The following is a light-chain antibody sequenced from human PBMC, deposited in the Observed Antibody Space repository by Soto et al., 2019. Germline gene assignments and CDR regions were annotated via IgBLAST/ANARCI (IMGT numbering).Light chain of an antibody. CDR3: QQRFIAPFT. CDR1: QTIGIS. J-gene: IGKJ3*01. CDR2: AAS. Sequence: DMQMTQSPSSLSASVGDRVTITCRASQTIGISLNWYQQRPGKAPDLLIYAASSLQSGVPARFSGSGSGTDFTLTISSLQPEDFATSYCQQRFIAPFTFGPGTKVDL. V-gene: IGKV1-39*01.